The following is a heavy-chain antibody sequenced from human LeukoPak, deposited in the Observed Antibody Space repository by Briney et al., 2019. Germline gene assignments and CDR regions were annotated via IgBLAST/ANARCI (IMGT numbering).Heavy chain of an antibody. CDR2: ISSSSSTI. CDR3: AKSGYSSSWSNAAVYNWFDP. V-gene: IGHV3-48*01. Sequence: GGSLRLSCAASGFTFSSYSMMWVRQAPGKGLEWVSYISSSSSTIYYADSVKGRFTISRDNAKNSLYLQMNSLRAEDTAVYYCAKSGYSSSWSNAAVYNWFDPWGQGTLVTVSS. D-gene: IGHD6-13*01. CDR1: GFTFSSYS. J-gene: IGHJ5*02.